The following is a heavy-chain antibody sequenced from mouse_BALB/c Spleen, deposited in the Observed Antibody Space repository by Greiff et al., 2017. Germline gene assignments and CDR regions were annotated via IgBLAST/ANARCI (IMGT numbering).Heavy chain of an antibody. Sequence: VQLQQSGAELVKPGASVKLSCTASGFNIKDTYMHWVKQRPEQGLEWIGRIDPANGNTKYNPKFQGKATITADTSSTTAYLQLSSLTSEDTAVYCGARGFDYWGQGTTLTVSS. CDR2: IDPANGNT. CDR1: GFNIKDTY. J-gene: IGHJ2*01. V-gene: IGHV14-3*02. CDR3: ARGFDY.